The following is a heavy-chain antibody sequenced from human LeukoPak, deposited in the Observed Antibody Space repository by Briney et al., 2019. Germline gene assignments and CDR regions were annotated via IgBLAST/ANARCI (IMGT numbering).Heavy chain of an antibody. Sequence: GGSLRLSCAASGFTFSSYSMNWVRQAPGKGLEWVSSISSSSSYIYYADSVKGRFTISRDNAKNSLYLQMNSLRAEDTAAYYCARRSDSSGWYYFDYWGQGTLVTVSS. D-gene: IGHD6-19*01. CDR2: ISSSSSYI. CDR3: ARRSDSSGWYYFDY. V-gene: IGHV3-21*01. J-gene: IGHJ4*02. CDR1: GFTFSSYS.